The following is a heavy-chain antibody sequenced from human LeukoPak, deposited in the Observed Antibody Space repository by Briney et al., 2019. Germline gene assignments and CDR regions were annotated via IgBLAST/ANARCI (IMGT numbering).Heavy chain of an antibody. CDR3: ARVPGGALNWFDP. CDR1: GGGSISSSSYY. J-gene: IGHJ5*02. CDR2: IYYSGST. D-gene: IGHD1-1*01. V-gene: IGHV4-39*01. Sequence: PSETLSLTCTVSGGGSISSSSYYWGWIRQPPGKGLEWIGTIYYSGSTYYNPSLKSRVTISVDTSKSQFSLKLRSVTAADTAVYYCARVPGGALNWFDPWGQGTLVTVSS.